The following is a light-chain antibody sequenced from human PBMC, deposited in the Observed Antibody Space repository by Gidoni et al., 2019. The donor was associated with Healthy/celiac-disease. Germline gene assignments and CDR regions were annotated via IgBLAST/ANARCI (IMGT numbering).Light chain of an antibody. J-gene: IGKJ1*01. V-gene: IGKV3-20*01. CDR1: QSVSSSY. CDR2: CAS. Sequence: EIVLTQSPGTLSLSPGERATLSCKASQSVSSSYLAWYQQKPGQAPRLLIYCASSRATGIPDRFSGSGSGTDFTLTISRLEPEDFAVCYCQQYGSSLTFGQGTKVEIK. CDR3: QQYGSSLT.